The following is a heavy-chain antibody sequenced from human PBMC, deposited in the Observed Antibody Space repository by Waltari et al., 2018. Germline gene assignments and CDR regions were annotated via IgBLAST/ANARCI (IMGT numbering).Heavy chain of an antibody. J-gene: IGHJ3*01. Sequence: EGQLAESGGGLVQPGGSLRLSCAASGFTFSSHWMHWVRQAPGKGLVGVSRVNVDGSAATDADSVRGRFTISRDNAKNNLYLQMNGLRVEDTAVYYCARESECCSSSACNDGFDVWGQGTMVSVSS. V-gene: IGHV3-74*01. CDR2: VNVDGSAA. CDR1: GFTFSSHW. CDR3: ARESECCSSSACNDGFDV. D-gene: IGHD2-2*01.